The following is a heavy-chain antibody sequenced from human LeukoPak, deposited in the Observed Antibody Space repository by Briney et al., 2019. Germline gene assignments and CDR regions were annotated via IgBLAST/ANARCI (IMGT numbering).Heavy chain of an antibody. CDR1: GLTFSRYA. Sequence: GGSLRLSCAASGLTFSRYAMSWVRQAPGKGLEWVSVIGGSGGSTYYADSVRGRFTISRDNSMHTLYLQMNSLRAEDTAVYYCAKGSGIPGALVSFDYWGQGTLVAVSS. CDR2: IGGSGGST. J-gene: IGHJ4*02. CDR3: AKGSGIPGALVSFDY. V-gene: IGHV3-23*01. D-gene: IGHD1-26*01.